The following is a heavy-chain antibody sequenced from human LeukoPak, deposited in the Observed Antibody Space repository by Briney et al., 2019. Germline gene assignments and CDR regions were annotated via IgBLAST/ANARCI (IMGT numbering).Heavy chain of an antibody. CDR2: IPGSGSNP. D-gene: IGHD3-10*01. Sequence: PGGSLRLSCAASGFTLSSYAMSWVRQAPGKGLEWLSSIPGSGSNPSYVDSVKGRFTIPRDNSKSTLYLQTDSLGAEDTAVYYCASRTSFKIIDYYYYYMDIWGKGTTVTVSS. CDR3: ASRTSFKIIDYYYYYMDI. V-gene: IGHV3-23*01. CDR1: GFTLSSYA. J-gene: IGHJ6*03.